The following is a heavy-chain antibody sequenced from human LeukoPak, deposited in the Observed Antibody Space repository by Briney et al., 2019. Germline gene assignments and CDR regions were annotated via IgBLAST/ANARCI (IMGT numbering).Heavy chain of an antibody. Sequence: GGSLRLSCAASGFTFSSYAMSWVRQAPGKGLEWVSAISGSGGSTYYADSVKGRFTISRDNSKNTLYLQMSSLRAEDTAVYYCAKVSVVPAATRWLDPWGQGTLVTVSS. V-gene: IGHV3-23*01. CDR3: AKVSVVPAATRWLDP. CDR2: ISGSGGST. D-gene: IGHD2-2*01. CDR1: GFTFSSYA. J-gene: IGHJ5*02.